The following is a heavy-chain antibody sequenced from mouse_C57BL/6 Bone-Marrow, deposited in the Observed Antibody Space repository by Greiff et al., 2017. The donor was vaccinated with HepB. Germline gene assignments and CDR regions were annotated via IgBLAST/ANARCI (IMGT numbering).Heavy chain of an antibody. Sequence: VQLQQSGPELVKPGASVKISCKASGYAFSSSWMNWVKQRPGKGLEWIGRIYPGDGDTNYNGKFKGKATLTADKSSSTAYMQLSSLTSEDSAVYFCARRGLLFDYWGQGTTLTVSS. D-gene: IGHD2-10*01. J-gene: IGHJ2*01. CDR3: ARRGLLFDY. V-gene: IGHV1-82*01. CDR1: GYAFSSSW. CDR2: IYPGDGDT.